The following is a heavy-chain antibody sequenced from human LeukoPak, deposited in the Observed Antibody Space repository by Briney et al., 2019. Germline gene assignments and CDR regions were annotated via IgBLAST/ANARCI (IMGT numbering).Heavy chain of an antibody. CDR1: GYSFTSYW. V-gene: IGHV5-51*01. Sequence: TGESLKISCKGSGYSFTSYWIGWVRQMPGKGLEWMGIIYPGDSDTRYSPSFQGQVTISADKSNSTAYLQWSSLKASGTAMYYCARHGIVVVPAAIRGSYYYYYMDVWGKGTTVTVSS. CDR3: ARHGIVVVPAAIRGSYYYYYMDV. J-gene: IGHJ6*03. D-gene: IGHD2-2*02. CDR2: IYPGDSDT.